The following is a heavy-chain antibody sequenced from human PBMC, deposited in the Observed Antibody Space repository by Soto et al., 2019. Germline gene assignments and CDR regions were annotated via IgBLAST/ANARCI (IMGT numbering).Heavy chain of an antibody. V-gene: IGHV4-39*01. Sequence: SETLSLTCTVSGGSISSSSYYWGWIRQPPGKGLEWIGSIYYSGSTYYNPSLKSRVTISVDTSKNQFSLKLSSVTAADTAVYYCASSDSSSFTGWFDPWGQGTLVTVSS. D-gene: IGHD6-6*01. CDR2: IYYSGST. CDR1: GGSISSSSYY. CDR3: ASSDSSSFTGWFDP. J-gene: IGHJ5*02.